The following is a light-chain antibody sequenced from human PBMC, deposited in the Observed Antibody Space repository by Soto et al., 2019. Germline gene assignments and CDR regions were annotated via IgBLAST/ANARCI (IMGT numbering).Light chain of an antibody. Sequence: EIVMTQSPATLSVSPGERATLSCRASQSVSSNLDWYQQKPGQSPRLLIYGASTSATGIPARFSGSGSGTEFTLTISSLQSEDFAVYYCQQYNNWPLTFGGGTKVEIK. J-gene: IGKJ4*01. CDR2: GAS. CDR1: QSVSSN. V-gene: IGKV3-15*01. CDR3: QQYNNWPLT.